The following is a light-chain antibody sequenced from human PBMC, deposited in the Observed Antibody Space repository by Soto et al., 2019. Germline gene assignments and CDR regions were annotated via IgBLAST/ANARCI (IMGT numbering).Light chain of an antibody. V-gene: IGKV3-20*01. Sequence: EIVLTQFPGTLSFSPGERATLSCRASQSVSSSYLAWYQQKPGQAPRLLIYGASSRATGIPDRFSGSGSGTDFTLTISRLEPEDFAVYYCQHYGSSSWTFGQGTKVDIK. CDR2: GAS. CDR1: QSVSSSY. CDR3: QHYGSSSWT. J-gene: IGKJ1*01.